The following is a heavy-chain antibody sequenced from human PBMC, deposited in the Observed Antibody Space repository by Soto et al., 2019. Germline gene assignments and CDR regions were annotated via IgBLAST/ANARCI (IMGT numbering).Heavy chain of an antibody. CDR1: GGTFSRYS. D-gene: IGHD2-15*01. CDR2: IIPIFGIA. Sequence: SVKVSCKASGGTFSRYSITWVRQAPGQGLEWIGRIIPIFGIANYAQKFQGRVTITADESTSTAYMELSSLRSEDTAVYYCARVGAQSGAHAEYFQHWGQGTLVTVSS. J-gene: IGHJ1*01. CDR3: ARVGAQSGAHAEYFQH. V-gene: IGHV1-69*13.